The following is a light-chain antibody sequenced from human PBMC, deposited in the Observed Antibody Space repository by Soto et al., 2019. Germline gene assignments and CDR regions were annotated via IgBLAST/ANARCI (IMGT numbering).Light chain of an antibody. CDR1: SSNIGATYD. J-gene: IGLJ2*01. V-gene: IGLV1-40*01. CDR2: GDN. Sequence: QSVLTQPPSVSGAPGQRVTISCTGSSSNIGATYDVHWFQHLPGTAPKLLIYGDNNRPSGVPDRFSGSKSGTSATLGITGLQTGDEADYYCGTWDTSLRAVVFGGGTKLTVL. CDR3: GTWDTSLRAVV.